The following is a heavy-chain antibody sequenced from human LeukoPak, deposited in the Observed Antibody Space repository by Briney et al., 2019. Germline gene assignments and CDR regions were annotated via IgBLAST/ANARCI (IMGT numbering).Heavy chain of an antibody. Sequence: SETLSLTYTVSGGSNNSYYWSWIRQPPGKGLEWIGYTHPSGNTNYSPSLKSRVTISIDTSRNQFSLKLSSVTAADTAVYYCARKAPKKGWFDPWGQGTLVTVSS. CDR2: THPSGNT. CDR3: ARKAPKKGWFDP. J-gene: IGHJ5*02. V-gene: IGHV4-4*09. CDR1: GGSNNSYY.